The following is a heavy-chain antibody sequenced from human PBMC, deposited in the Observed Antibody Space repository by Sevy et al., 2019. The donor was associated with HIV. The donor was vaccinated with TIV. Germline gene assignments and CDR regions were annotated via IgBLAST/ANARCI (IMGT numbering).Heavy chain of an antibody. D-gene: IGHD6-13*01. V-gene: IGHV3-48*02. J-gene: IGHJ2*01. CDR2: ISSSSSTI. CDR3: ASSPGAAGTSFWYFDL. Sequence: GGSLRLSCAASGFSFSSYSMNWVRQAPGKGLEWVSYISSSSSTIYYADSVKGRFTISRDNAKISLYLQMNSLRDEDTAVYYCASSPGAAGTSFWYFDLWGRGTLVTVSS. CDR1: GFSFSSYS.